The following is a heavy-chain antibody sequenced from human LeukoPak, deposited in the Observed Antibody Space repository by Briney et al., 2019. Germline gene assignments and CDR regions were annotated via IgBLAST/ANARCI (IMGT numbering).Heavy chain of an antibody. Sequence: GGTLRLSCAASGFTFSSYGMSWVRQAPGKGLEWVSAISGSGGSTYYADSVKGRFTISRDNSKNTLYLQMNSLRAEDTAVYYCAGGSCSGGSCFAYWGQGTLVTVSS. CDR3: AGGSCSGGSCFAY. V-gene: IGHV3-23*01. CDR1: GFTFSSYG. D-gene: IGHD2-15*01. CDR2: ISGSGGST. J-gene: IGHJ4*02.